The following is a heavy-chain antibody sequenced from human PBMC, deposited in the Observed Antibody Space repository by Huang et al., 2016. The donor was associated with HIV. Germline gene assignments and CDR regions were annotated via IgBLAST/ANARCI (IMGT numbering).Heavy chain of an antibody. V-gene: IGHV1-69*13. CDR3: ARARGYYDSSVSYYFDY. D-gene: IGHD3-22*01. CDR1: GGTFSSYA. CDR2: IIPIFGTA. Sequence: QVQLVQSGAEVKKPGSSVKVSCKASGGTFSSYAISWVRQAPGQGAEGMGGIIPIFGTANYAQKFQGRVTITADESTSTAYMELSSLRSEDTAVYYCARARGYYDSSVSYYFDYWGQGTLVTVSS. J-gene: IGHJ4*02.